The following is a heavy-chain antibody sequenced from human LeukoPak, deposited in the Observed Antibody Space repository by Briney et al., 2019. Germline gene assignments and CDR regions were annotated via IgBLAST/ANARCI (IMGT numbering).Heavy chain of an antibody. D-gene: IGHD3-10*01. CDR3: ATDQRGAGLGFRYGSGSYNGMDV. J-gene: IGHJ6*02. Sequence: ASVKVSCKVSGYTLTELSMRWVRQTPGKGLEWMGGFDPEDGETLYAQKFQDRVTMTEDTSTDTAYMELSSLRSEDTAVYYCATDQRGAGLGFRYGSGSYNGMDVWGQGTTVTVSS. V-gene: IGHV1-24*01. CDR2: FDPEDGET. CDR1: GYTLTELS.